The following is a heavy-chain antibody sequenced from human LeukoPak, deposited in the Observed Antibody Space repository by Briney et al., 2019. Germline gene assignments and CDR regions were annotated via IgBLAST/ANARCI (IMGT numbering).Heavy chain of an antibody. Sequence: TGGSLRLSCAASGFTFTTYAMSWVRHAPGKGLEWVSSITGSGDSTYYADSVKGRFTISRDNSKNTLYLQMNSLRAEDTDVYHCARDGGSYLQPTDYWGQGTLVTVSS. CDR3: ARDGGSYLQPTDY. D-gene: IGHD1-26*01. CDR1: GFTFTTYA. J-gene: IGHJ4*02. CDR2: ITGSGDST. V-gene: IGHV3-23*01.